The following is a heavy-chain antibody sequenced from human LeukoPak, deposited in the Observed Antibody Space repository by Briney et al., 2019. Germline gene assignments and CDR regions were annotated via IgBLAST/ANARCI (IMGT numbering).Heavy chain of an antibody. CDR1: GGSISSYY. V-gene: IGHV4-59*08. CDR3: ARRRIVGATNFDY. D-gene: IGHD1-26*01. CDR2: IYYSGST. Sequence: SETLSLTCTVSGGSISSYYWSWIRQPPGKGLEWIGYIYYSGSTNYNPSLKSRVTISVDTSKNQFSLKLSSVTAADTAVYYCARRRIVGATNFDYWGQGTLVTVSS. J-gene: IGHJ4*02.